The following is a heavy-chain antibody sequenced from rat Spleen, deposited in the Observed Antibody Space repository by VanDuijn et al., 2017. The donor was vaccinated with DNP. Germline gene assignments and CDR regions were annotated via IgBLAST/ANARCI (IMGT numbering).Heavy chain of an antibody. D-gene: IGHD4-4*01. J-gene: IGHJ4*01. CDR3: VRVNSGFLYYALDA. Sequence: EVQLVESGGDLVQPGRSLKLSCVASGFTFNNYWMTWIRQVPGKGLEWVASIATIGSSTYYPDSVKGRFTISRDDAKNTLYLQMNSLRSEDTATYYCVRVNSGFLYYALDAWGQGTSVTVSS. CDR2: IATIGSST. CDR1: GFTFNNYW. V-gene: IGHV5-31*01.